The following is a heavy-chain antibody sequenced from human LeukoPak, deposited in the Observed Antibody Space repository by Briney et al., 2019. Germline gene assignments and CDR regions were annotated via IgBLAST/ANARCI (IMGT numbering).Heavy chain of an antibody. V-gene: IGHV4-38-2*02. Sequence: SGTLSLTCAVSGYSISSGYYWGWIRQPPGKGLEWIGSIYHSGSTYYNPSLKSRVTISVDTSKNQFSLKLSSVTAADTAVYYCAREVAVAGKALDYWGQGTLVTVSS. CDR1: GYSISSGYY. CDR2: IYHSGST. D-gene: IGHD6-19*01. J-gene: IGHJ4*02. CDR3: AREVAVAGKALDY.